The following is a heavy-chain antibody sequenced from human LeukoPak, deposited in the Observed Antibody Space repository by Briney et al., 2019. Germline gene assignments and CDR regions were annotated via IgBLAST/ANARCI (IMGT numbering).Heavy chain of an antibody. J-gene: IGHJ3*02. CDR3: ARGPCIAARRYAFDI. Sequence: SETLSLTCAVYGGSFSGYYWSWIRQPPGKGLEWIGEINHSGSTNYNPSLKSRVTISVDKSKNQFSLKLSSVTAADTAVYYCARGPCIAARRYAFDIWGQGTMVTVSS. V-gene: IGHV4-34*01. D-gene: IGHD6-6*01. CDR2: INHSGST. CDR1: GGSFSGYY.